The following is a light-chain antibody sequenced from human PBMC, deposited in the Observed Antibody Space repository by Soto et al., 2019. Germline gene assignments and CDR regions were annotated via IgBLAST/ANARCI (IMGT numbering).Light chain of an antibody. J-gene: IGKJ1*01. CDR2: GAS. Sequence: ELVMTQSPATLSVSTGERATLSCRASQSVRSNLAWYQQKPGQAPRLLIYGASPRATGIPARFSGSGSGTEFTRTITTLQSEDFAVYYCLQYNDGPPWTCGPGTKVDIK. CDR3: LQYNDGPPWT. CDR1: QSVRSN. V-gene: IGKV3-15*01.